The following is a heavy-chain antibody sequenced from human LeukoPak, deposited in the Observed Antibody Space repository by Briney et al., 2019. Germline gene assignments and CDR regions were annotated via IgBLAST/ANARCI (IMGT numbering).Heavy chain of an antibody. J-gene: IGHJ6*03. CDR3: AKASSYSSSWYVSRSYYMDV. CDR1: GFTFSSYG. CDR2: ISYDGSNK. D-gene: IGHD6-13*01. V-gene: IGHV3-30*18. Sequence: GGSLRLSCAASGFTFSSYGMHWVRQAPGEGLEWVAVISYDGSNKYYADSVKGRFTISRDNSKNTLYLQMNSLRAEDTAVYYCAKASSYSSSWYVSRSYYMDVWGKGTTVTVSS.